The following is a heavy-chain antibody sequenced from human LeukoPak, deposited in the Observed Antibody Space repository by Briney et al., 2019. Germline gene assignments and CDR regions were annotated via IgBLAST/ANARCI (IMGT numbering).Heavy chain of an antibody. D-gene: IGHD3-22*01. J-gene: IGHJ4*02. Sequence: GRSLRLSCAASGFTFSSYGMHWVRQAPGKGLEWVSYISSSSSTIYYADSVKGRFTISRDNAKNSLYLQMNSLRAEDTAVYYCARAAAPYYYDSSGYFFDYWGQGTLVTVSS. V-gene: IGHV3-48*01. CDR2: ISSSSSTI. CDR1: GFTFSSYG. CDR3: ARAAAPYYYDSSGYFFDY.